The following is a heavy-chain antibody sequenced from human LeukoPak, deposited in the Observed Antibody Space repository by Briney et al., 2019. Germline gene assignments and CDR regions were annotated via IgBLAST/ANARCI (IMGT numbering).Heavy chain of an antibody. Sequence: GGSLTHSCAHSRFTFSGFSFSDYYTSCVRQAPGKGLACLSYISGDVTSLYWAHSVKGRFNISRDNAQNSLYLQRNRLRVEDTTVYYCARIRYYGWGSFYTFVSWGQGTLVTVSS. CDR1: RFTFSGFSFSDYY. V-gene: IGHV3-11*01. J-gene: IGHJ4*02. CDR3: ARIRYYGWGSFYTFVS. D-gene: IGHD3-10*01. CDR2: ISGDVTSL.